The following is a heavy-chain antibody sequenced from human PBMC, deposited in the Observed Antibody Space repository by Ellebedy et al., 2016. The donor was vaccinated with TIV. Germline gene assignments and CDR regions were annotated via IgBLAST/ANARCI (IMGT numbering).Heavy chain of an antibody. CDR2: ISYDGSNQ. Sequence: GESLKISCAASGFTFRTYHMHWVRQAPGKGLEWVAIISYDGSNQSYGDSVNGRLTISRDNSKHTLYLQMNSLRAEDTAVYYCAKGDGYNRPDAFDIWGQGTMVTVSS. CDR1: GFTFRTYH. CDR3: AKGDGYNRPDAFDI. V-gene: IGHV3-30*18. D-gene: IGHD5-24*01. J-gene: IGHJ3*02.